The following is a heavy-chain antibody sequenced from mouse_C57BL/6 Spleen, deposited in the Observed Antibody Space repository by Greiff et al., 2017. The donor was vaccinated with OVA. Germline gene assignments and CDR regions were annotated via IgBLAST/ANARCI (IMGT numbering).Heavy chain of an antibody. V-gene: IGHV1-69*01. CDR3: ARGKLRDAMDY. Sequence: QVQLQQPGAELVMPGASVKLSCKASGYTFTSYWMHWVKQRPGQGLEWIGEIDPSDSYTNYNQKFKGKSTLTVDKSSSTAYMQLSSLTSEDSAVYYCARGKLRDAMDYWGQGTSVTVSS. D-gene: IGHD1-1*01. J-gene: IGHJ4*01. CDR1: GYTFTSYW. CDR2: IDPSDSYT.